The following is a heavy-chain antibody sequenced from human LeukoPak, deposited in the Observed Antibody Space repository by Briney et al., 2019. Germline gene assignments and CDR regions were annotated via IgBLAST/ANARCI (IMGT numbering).Heavy chain of an antibody. V-gene: IGHV3-66*04. CDR1: RLTDRNNY. CDR2: IYNGANR. CDR3: ARPSRWLSFDN. J-gene: IGHJ4*02. D-gene: IGHD6-19*01. Sequence: SLRLSCVSSRLTDRNNYMNCVRQAPAKGLEWVSVIYNGANRFYADSVQGRFTISRDNSKNTLYLQMISLRPEDTAVYFCARPSRWLSFDNWGQGTLVTVSS.